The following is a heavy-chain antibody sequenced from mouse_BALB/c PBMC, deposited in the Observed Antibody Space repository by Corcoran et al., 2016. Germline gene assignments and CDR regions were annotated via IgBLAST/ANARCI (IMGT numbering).Heavy chain of an antibody. CDR1: GYTFTSYV. CDR3: AREVPGGYPFDY. CDR2: IYPYNDDT. V-gene: IGHV1S136*01. J-gene: IGHJ2*01. Sequence: EVQLQQSGPELVKPGASVKMSCKASGYTFTSYVMHWVRQKPGQGLEWIGYIYPYNDDTKYNEEFKGKATLTSDKSSSTAYMELNSLTSEDSAVYYCAREVPGGYPFDYWGQGTTLTVSS. D-gene: IGHD2-2*01.